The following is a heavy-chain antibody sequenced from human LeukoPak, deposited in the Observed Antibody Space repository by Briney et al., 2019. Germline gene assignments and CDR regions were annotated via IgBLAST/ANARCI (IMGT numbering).Heavy chain of an antibody. D-gene: IGHD2-8*01. V-gene: IGHV3-48*04. CDR1: GFTFSSYS. CDR3: AREWSAFDI. J-gene: IGHJ3*02. CDR2: IGGTAGNT. Sequence: TGGSLRLSCTASGFTFSSYSMNWVRQAPGKGLEWVSFIGGTAGNTYYADSVKGRFTISRDNAKDSLYLQMNSLRAEDTAVYYCAREWSAFDIWGQGTMVTVSS.